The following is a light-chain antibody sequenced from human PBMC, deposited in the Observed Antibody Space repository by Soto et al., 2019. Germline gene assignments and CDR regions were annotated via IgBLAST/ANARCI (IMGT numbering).Light chain of an antibody. V-gene: IGKV3-20*01. CDR1: QSVSSSY. J-gene: IGKJ1*01. Sequence: EIALTQSPGTLSLSPGERATLSCRASQSVSSSYLAWYQQKPGQAPRLLIYGASSRATGIPDRFSGSGSGTDFTLTISRLEPEDFAVYYCHQYGSSPPSFGQGTKVEI. CDR3: HQYGSSPPS. CDR2: GAS.